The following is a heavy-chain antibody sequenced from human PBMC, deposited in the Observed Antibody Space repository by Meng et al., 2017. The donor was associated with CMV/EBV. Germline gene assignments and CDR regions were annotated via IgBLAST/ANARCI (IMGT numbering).Heavy chain of an antibody. Sequence: GESLKISCAASGFTFSSYWMGWVRQAPGKGLEWVANIKQDGSEKYYVDSVKGRFTISRDNAKNSLYLQMNSLRAEDTAVYYCARAEGGDYFDYWGQGTLVTVSS. J-gene: IGHJ4*02. D-gene: IGHD1-14*01. V-gene: IGHV3-7*01. CDR2: IKQDGSEK. CDR1: GFTFSSYW. CDR3: ARAEGGDYFDY.